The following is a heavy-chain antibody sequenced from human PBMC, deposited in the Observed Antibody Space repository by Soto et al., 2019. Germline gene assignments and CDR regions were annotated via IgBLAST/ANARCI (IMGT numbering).Heavy chain of an antibody. CDR3: ARMATFGSLNWFDP. CDR1: GYSFTNHD. Sequence: GASVKVSCKASGYSFTNHDVSWVRQATGQGLEWMGWMNPGSGDTGYAQKFQGRVTMTRDISIATAYMELSSLRSDDTAIYYCARMATFGSLNWFDPWGQGTLLTVSS. V-gene: IGHV1-8*01. D-gene: IGHD3-16*01. J-gene: IGHJ5*02. CDR2: MNPGSGDT.